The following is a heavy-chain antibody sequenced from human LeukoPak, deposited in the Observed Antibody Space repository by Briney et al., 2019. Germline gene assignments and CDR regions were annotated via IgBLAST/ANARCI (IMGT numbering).Heavy chain of an antibody. CDR1: GYTFTGYY. J-gene: IGHJ6*02. CDR3: ARAFIAAAGTYSAYYGMDV. Sequence: ASVKVSCKASGYTFTGYYMHWVRQAPGQGLEWMGWINPNSGGTNYAQKFQGRVTMTRDTSISTAYMELSRLRSDDTAVYYCARAFIAAAGTYSAYYGMDVWGQGTTVTVSS. D-gene: IGHD6-13*01. V-gene: IGHV1-2*02. CDR2: INPNSGGT.